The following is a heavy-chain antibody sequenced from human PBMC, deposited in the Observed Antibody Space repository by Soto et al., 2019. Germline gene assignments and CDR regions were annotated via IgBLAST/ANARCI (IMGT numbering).Heavy chain of an antibody. J-gene: IGHJ6*03. Sequence: ASVKASCKASGYTFTGYYMHWVRQAPGQGLEGMGWINPNSGGTNYAQKFQGWVTMTRDTYISTAYMELSRLRSDDTAVYYCARGIGPVAGTISLYYYYYMDVWGKGTTVTVSS. CDR3: ARGIGPVAGTISLYYYYYMDV. CDR2: INPNSGGT. D-gene: IGHD6-19*01. V-gene: IGHV1-2*04. CDR1: GYTFTGYY.